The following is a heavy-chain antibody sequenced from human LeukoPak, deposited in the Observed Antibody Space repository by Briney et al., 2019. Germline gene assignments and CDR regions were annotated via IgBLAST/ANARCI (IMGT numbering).Heavy chain of an antibody. J-gene: IGHJ4*02. CDR2: ISYDGNNT. V-gene: IGHV3-30*03. CDR3: ATRDFDF. CDR1: GFNFIHYG. Sequence: PGRCLRLSCVASGFNFIHYGIHWVRQAPGKGPQWVAVISYDGNNTFYADSVKGRFTVFRDNSKNTVFLQMNNLRHEDTALYYCATRDFDFWGQGTLVTVSS.